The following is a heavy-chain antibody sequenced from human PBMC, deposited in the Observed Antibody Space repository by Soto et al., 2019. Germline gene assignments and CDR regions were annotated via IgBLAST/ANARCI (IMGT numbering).Heavy chain of an antibody. D-gene: IGHD1-26*01. CDR3: ASATPAELYSGSYYGY. CDR2: IIPIFGTA. J-gene: IGHJ4*02. V-gene: IGHV1-69*01. Sequence: QVQLVQSGAEVKKPGSSVKVSCKASGGTFSSYAITWVRQAPGQGLEWMGGIIPIFGTANYAQKFQGRVTMTADEATSAAYRGLSSLRSEDTAVYYCASATPAELYSGSYYGYWGQGTLVTVSS. CDR1: GGTFSSYA.